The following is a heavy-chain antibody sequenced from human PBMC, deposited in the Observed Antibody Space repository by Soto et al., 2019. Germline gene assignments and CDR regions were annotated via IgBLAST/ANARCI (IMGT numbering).Heavy chain of an antibody. CDR3: ARDIMRDDYGDADAFDI. Sequence: ASVKVSCKASGYTFTSYGISWVRQAPGQGLEWMGWISAYNGNTNYAQKLQGRVTMTTDTPTSTAYMELRSLRSDDTAVYYCARDIMRDDYGDADAFDIWGQGTMVT. D-gene: IGHD4-17*01. CDR1: GYTFTSYG. V-gene: IGHV1-18*01. CDR2: ISAYNGNT. J-gene: IGHJ3*02.